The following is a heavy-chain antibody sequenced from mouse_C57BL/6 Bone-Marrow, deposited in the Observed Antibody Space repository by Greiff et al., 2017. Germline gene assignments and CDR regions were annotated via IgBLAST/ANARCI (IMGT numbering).Heavy chain of an antibody. CDR1: GYTFTDYN. CDR2: INPNNGGT. J-gene: IGHJ1*03. D-gene: IGHD1-1*01. Sequence: VQLQQSGPELVKPGASVKMSCKASGYTFTDYNMHWVKQSHGKSLEWIGYINPNNGGTSYNQKFKGKATLTVNKSSSTAYMELRSLTSEDAAVSYCARGVYYGSSYWYFDVWGTGTTVTVSS. V-gene: IGHV1-22*01. CDR3: ARGVYYGSSYWYFDV.